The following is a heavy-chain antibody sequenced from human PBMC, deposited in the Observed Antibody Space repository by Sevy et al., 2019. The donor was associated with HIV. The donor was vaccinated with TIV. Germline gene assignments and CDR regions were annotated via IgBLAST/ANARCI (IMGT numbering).Heavy chain of an antibody. CDR1: GFTFTTSA. J-gene: IGHJ6*03. V-gene: IGHV1-58*01. CDR3: AADYCSGGSCYYYYKDV. CDR2: IVVGSGNR. D-gene: IGHD2-15*01. Sequence: ASVKVSCKGSGFTFTTSAVQWVRQARGQRLEWIGWIVVGSGNRNYPQKFQERVTITRDMSTSTAYMELSSLRSEDTAVYYCAADYCSGGSCYYYYKDVWGKGTTVTVSS.